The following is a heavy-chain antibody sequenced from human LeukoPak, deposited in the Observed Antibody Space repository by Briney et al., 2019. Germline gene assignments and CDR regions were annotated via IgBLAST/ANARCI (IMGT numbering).Heavy chain of an antibody. Sequence: PGGSLRLSCAASGFTFSSYAMSWVRQAPGKGLEWVSTISDSGSSTYYTDSVKGRFTFSRDNSKNTLHLHMNSLRAEDTAVYYCTKDHGFYSSGWHPLFDHWGQGTLVTVTP. CDR2: ISDSGSST. V-gene: IGHV3-23*01. D-gene: IGHD6-19*01. CDR3: TKDHGFYSSGWHPLFDH. J-gene: IGHJ4*02. CDR1: GFTFSSYA.